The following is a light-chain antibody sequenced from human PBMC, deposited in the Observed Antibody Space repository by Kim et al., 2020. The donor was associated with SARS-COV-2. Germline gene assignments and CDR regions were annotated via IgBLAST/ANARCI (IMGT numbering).Light chain of an antibody. V-gene: IGKV3-15*01. CDR3: QQYNKWPDT. Sequence: SVSPGERATPSCRASQSVGGSLAWYQQKPGQAPRLLNYGTSARASGIPARFSGSGSGTEYTLTISSLQSEDFAIYYCQQYNKWPDTFGQGTKLEI. J-gene: IGKJ2*01. CDR2: GTS. CDR1: QSVGGS.